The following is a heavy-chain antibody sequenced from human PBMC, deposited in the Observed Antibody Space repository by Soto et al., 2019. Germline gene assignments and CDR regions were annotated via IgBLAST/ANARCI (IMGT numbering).Heavy chain of an antibody. CDR3: ASAHLAHGSGRSWFDP. J-gene: IGHJ5*02. Sequence: QVQLQESGPGLVKPSGTLSLACAVSGGSISSSNWWSWVRQPPGKGLEWIGEIYHSGSTNYNPSLKGRVTISVDKSKNQFSLKLSSVTAADTAVYYCASAHLAHGSGRSWFDPWGQGTLVTVSS. D-gene: IGHD3-10*01. CDR1: GGSISSSNW. V-gene: IGHV4-4*02. CDR2: IYHSGST.